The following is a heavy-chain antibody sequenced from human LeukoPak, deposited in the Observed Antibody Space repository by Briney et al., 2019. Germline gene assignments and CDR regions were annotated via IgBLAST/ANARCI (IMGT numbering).Heavy chain of an antibody. Sequence: GGSLRLSCAASGFTFSSYAMSWVRQAPGKGLEWVSAISGSGGSTYYADPVKGRFTISRDNSKNTLYLQMNSLRAEDTAVYYCAKGDRSSSWYGIDAFDIWGQGTMVTVSS. CDR3: AKGDRSSSWYGIDAFDI. V-gene: IGHV3-23*01. D-gene: IGHD6-13*01. CDR1: GFTFSSYA. J-gene: IGHJ3*02. CDR2: ISGSGGST.